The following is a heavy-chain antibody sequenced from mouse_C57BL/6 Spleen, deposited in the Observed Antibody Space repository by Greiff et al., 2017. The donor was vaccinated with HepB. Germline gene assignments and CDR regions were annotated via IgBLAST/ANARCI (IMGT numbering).Heavy chain of an antibody. Sequence: EVKLQESGPELVKPGASVKMSCKASGYTFTDYNMHWVKQSHGKSLEWIGYINPNNGGTSYNQKFKGKATLTVNKSSSTAYMELRSLTSEDSAVYCCARFRDDYEAWFAYWGQGTLVTVSA. CDR2: INPNNGGT. V-gene: IGHV1-22*01. CDR1: GYTFTDYN. D-gene: IGHD2-4*01. CDR3: ARFRDDYEAWFAY. J-gene: IGHJ3*01.